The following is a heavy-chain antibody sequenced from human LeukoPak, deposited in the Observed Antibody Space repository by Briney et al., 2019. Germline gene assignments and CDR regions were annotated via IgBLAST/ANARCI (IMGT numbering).Heavy chain of an antibody. V-gene: IGHV4-59*01. CDR1: GGSISGYY. CDR2: IHYSGST. CDR3: AREGQWLPDWFDP. Sequence: PSETLSLTCTVSGGSISGYYWSCIRQPPGKGLEWIGYIHYSGSTNYNPSLRSRVTISLATSKNQFSLKINSVTAADTAVYYCAREGQWLPDWFDPWGQGTLVTVSS. J-gene: IGHJ5*02. D-gene: IGHD6-19*01.